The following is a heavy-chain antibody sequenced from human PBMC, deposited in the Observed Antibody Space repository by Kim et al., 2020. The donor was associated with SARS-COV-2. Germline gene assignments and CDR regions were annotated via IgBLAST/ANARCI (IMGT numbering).Heavy chain of an antibody. V-gene: IGHV4-38-2*02. J-gene: IGHJ4*02. CDR2: IYHSGST. CDR3: ARAWFGYCSGGSCIGRYYFDY. CDR1: GYSISSGYY. Sequence: SETLSLTCTVSGYSISSGYYWGWIRQPPGKGLEWIGSIYHSGSTYYNPSLKSRVTISVDTSKNQFSLKLSSVTAADTAVYYCARAWFGYCSGGSCIGRYYFDYWGQGTLVTVSS. D-gene: IGHD2-15*01.